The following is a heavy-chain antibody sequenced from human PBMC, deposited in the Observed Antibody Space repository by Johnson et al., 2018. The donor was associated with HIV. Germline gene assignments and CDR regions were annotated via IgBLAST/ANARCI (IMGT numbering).Heavy chain of an antibody. J-gene: IGHJ3*02. V-gene: IGHV3-9*01. Sequence: VQLVESGGGLVQPGGSLRLSCAASGFTVSSNYMSWVRQAPGKGLEWVSGISWNSGSIGYADSVKGRFTISRDNAKNSLYLQMNSLRAEDTALYYCAKDMTPSQLAAFDIWGQGTMVTVYS. CDR3: AKDMTPSQLAAFDI. D-gene: IGHD6-13*01. CDR2: ISWNSGSI. CDR1: GFTVSSNY.